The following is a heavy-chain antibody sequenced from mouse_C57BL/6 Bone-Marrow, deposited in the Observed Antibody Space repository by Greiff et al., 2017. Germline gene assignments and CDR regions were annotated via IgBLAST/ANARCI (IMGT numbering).Heavy chain of an antibody. CDR2: IDPENGGT. V-gene: IGHV1-15*01. CDR1: GYTFTDYE. CDR3: TTYGYDEY. Sequence: QVQLQQSGAELVRPGASVTLSCKASGYTFTDYEMHWVKQTPVHGLEWIGAIDPENGGTAHNQKFKGKAILTADKSSSTAYMELRSLTSEDSAVYYCTTYGYDEYWGQGTTLTVSS. J-gene: IGHJ2*01. D-gene: IGHD2-2*01.